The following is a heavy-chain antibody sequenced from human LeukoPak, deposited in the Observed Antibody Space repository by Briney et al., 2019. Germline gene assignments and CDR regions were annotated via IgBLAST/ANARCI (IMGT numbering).Heavy chain of an antibody. Sequence: SGTLSLTCAVSGGSITSSDWWSWVRQPPGKGLEWIGEISHTGSTHYNPSLKSRVTISVDMSKSQFSLRLTSVTAADTAVYYCARKNDFDIWGQGTLVTVSS. V-gene: IGHV4-4*02. D-gene: IGHD2/OR15-2a*01. J-gene: IGHJ3*02. CDR3: ARKNDFDI. CDR2: ISHTGST. CDR1: GGSITSSDW.